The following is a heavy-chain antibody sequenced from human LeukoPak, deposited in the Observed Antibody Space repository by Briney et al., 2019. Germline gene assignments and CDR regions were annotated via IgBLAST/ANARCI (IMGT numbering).Heavy chain of an antibody. J-gene: IGHJ6*02. CDR3: ARDSTDPGLYYYYGMDV. D-gene: IGHD1-1*01. CDR1: GGTFSSCA. Sequence: GASVKVSCKASGGTFSSCAISWVRQAPGQGLEWMGGIIPIFGTANYAQKFQGRVTITADESTSTAYMELSSLRSEDTAVYYCARDSTDPGLYYYYGMDVWGQGTTVTVSS. CDR2: IIPIFGTA. V-gene: IGHV1-69*01.